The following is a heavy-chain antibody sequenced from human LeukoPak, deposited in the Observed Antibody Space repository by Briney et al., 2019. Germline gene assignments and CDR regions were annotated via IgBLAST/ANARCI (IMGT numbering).Heavy chain of an antibody. Sequence: SETLSLTCTVSGGSISSSSYYWGWIRQPPGKGLEWIGSIYYSGSTYYNPSLKSRVTISVDTSKNQFSLKLSSVTAADTAVYYCAKQLDWVADQLNYFDYWGQGTLVTVSS. D-gene: IGHD1-1*01. J-gene: IGHJ4*02. CDR1: GGSISSSSYY. CDR3: AKQLDWVADQLNYFDY. V-gene: IGHV4-39*07. CDR2: IYYSGST.